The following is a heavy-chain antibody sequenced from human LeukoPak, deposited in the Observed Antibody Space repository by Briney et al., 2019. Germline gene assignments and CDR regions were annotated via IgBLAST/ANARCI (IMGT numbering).Heavy chain of an antibody. D-gene: IGHD3-22*01. J-gene: IGHJ6*02. CDR3: ARAPRGGYYYLDYYGMDV. Sequence: GGSLRLSCAASGFTFSSYSMNWVRQAPGKGLEWVSYISSSSSTIYYADSVKGRFTISRDNAKNSLYLQMNSLRDEDTAVYYCARAPRGGYYYLDYYGMDVWGQGTTVTVPS. CDR2: ISSSSSTI. CDR1: GFTFSSYS. V-gene: IGHV3-48*02.